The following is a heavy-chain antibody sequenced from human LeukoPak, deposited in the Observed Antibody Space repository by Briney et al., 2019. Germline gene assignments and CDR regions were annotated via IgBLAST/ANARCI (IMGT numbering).Heavy chain of an antibody. CDR1: GYTFTSYA. V-gene: IGHV1-3*01. Sequence: ASVKVSCKASGYTFTSYAMHWVRQAPGQRLEWMGWINAGNGNTKYSQKFQGRVTITRDTSASTAYMELSSLRSEDTAVYYCARDGVGFLEWLSRWGQGTLVTVSS. CDR3: ARDGVGFLEWLSR. J-gene: IGHJ4*02. CDR2: INAGNGNT. D-gene: IGHD3-3*02.